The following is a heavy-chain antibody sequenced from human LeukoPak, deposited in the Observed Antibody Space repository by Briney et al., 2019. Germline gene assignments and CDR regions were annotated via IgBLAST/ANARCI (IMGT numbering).Heavy chain of an antibody. CDR3: ARDPLYCSSTSCYQLGFDP. CDR1: GYTFTSYG. J-gene: IGHJ5*02. D-gene: IGHD2-2*01. CDR2: ISAYNGNT. Sequence: GASVKVSCKASGYTFTSYGISWVRQAPGQGLEWMGWISAYNGNTNYAQKLQGRVTMTTDTSTSTAYMELRSLRSDDTAVYYCARDPLYCSSTSCYQLGFDPWGQGTLVTVSS. V-gene: IGHV1-18*01.